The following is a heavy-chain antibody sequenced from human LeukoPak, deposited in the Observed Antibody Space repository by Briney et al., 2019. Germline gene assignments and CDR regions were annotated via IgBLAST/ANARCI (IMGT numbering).Heavy chain of an antibody. V-gene: IGHV4-39*07. J-gene: IGHJ4*02. CDR3: ARGANPTPYCSGGSCFVRGGDFDY. CDR2: IYFSGST. CDR1: GGSISSSSYY. Sequence: PSETLSLTCTVSGGSISSSSYYWGWIRQPPGKGLEWIGNIYFSGSTFYNPSLKSRVTISIDTSKNQFSLKLYSVTAADTAVYYCARGANPTPYCSGGSCFVRGGDFDYWGQGTLVTVSS. D-gene: IGHD2-15*01.